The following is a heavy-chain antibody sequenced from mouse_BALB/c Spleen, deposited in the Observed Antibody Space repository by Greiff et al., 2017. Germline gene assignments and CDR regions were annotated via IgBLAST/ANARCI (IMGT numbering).Heavy chain of an antibody. CDR3: AKVGSYEYFDV. V-gene: IGHV2-5-1*01. J-gene: IGHJ1*01. Sequence: VHLVESGPSLVQPSQSLSITCTVSGFSLTSYGVHWVRQSPGKGLEWLGVIWRGGSTDYNAAFMSRLSITKDNSKSQVFFKMNSLQADDTAIYYCAKVGSYEYFDVWGAGTTVTVSS. CDR1: GFSLTSYG. CDR2: IWRGGST. D-gene: IGHD1-1*02.